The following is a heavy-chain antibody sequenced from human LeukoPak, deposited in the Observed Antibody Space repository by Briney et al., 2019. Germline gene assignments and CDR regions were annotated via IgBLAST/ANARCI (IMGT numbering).Heavy chain of an antibody. CDR1: GYSFTSYW. V-gene: IGHV5-51*01. CDR3: ARQVREYYDSSVAPYFDY. D-gene: IGHD3-22*01. J-gene: IGHJ4*02. CDR2: IYPGDSDT. Sequence: AGESLKISCKGSGYSFTSYWIGWVRQMPGKGLEWMGIIYPGDSDTRYSPSFQGQVTISADKSISTAYLQWSSLKASDTAMYYCARQVREYYDSSVAPYFDYWGQGTLVTVSS.